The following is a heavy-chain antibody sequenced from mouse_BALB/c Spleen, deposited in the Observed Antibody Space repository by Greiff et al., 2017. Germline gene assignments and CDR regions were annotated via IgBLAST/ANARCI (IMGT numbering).Heavy chain of an antibody. J-gene: IGHJ4*01. CDR1: GFTFSSYG. V-gene: IGHV5-6-3*01. CDR2: INSNGGST. D-gene: IGHD1-1*01. CDR3: AREGVYYDDSSEYYYSMDY. Sequence: EVQLVESGGGLVQPGGSLKLSCAASGFTFSSYGMSWVRQTPDKRLELVATINSNGGSTYYPDSVKGRFTISRDNAKNTLYLQMSSLKSEDTAMYYCAREGVYYDDSSEYYYSMDYWGQGTVVTVSA.